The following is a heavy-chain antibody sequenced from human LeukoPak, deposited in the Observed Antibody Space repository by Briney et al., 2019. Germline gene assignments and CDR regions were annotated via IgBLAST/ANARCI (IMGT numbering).Heavy chain of an antibody. Sequence: PSETLSLTCAVYGGSFSGYYWGWIRQPPGKGLEWIGEINHSGSTNYNPSLKSRVTISVDTSKNQFSLKLSSVTAADTAVYYCAREPVDYYDSSGYNFTDYWGQGTLVTVSS. J-gene: IGHJ4*02. CDR3: AREPVDYYDSSGYNFTDY. CDR1: GGSFSGYY. V-gene: IGHV4-34*01. CDR2: INHSGST. D-gene: IGHD3-22*01.